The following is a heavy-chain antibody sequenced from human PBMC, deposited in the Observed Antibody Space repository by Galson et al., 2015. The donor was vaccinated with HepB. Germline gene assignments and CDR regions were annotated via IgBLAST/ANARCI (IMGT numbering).Heavy chain of an antibody. J-gene: IGHJ4*02. CDR2: INPSGGNT. CDR1: GYTFSNYL. CDR3: GRGQTYSNYYFDY. V-gene: IGHV1-46*01. Sequence: SVKVSCKASGYTFSNYLLHWVRQAPGQGLEWMGIINPSGGNTNYAQKFRGRVTMTRDTSTSTVYMELSSLTSEDTAVYYCGRGQTYSNYYFDYWGQGTLVTVSS. D-gene: IGHD4-11*01.